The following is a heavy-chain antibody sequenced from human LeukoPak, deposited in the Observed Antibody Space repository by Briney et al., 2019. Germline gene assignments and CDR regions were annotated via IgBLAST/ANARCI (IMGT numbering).Heavy chain of an antibody. CDR1: GFTFSDYY. D-gene: IGHD3-9*01. CDR2: ISSGTSTI. V-gene: IGHV3-11*01. Sequence: GGSLRLSCAASGFTFSDYYMSWIREAPGKGLEWVSYISSGTSTIYYAESVKGRFTISRDNAKNSLYLQMNSLRAEDTAVYYCARNYYDILTGYGASAFDIWGQGTMVTVSS. J-gene: IGHJ3*02. CDR3: ARNYYDILTGYGASAFDI.